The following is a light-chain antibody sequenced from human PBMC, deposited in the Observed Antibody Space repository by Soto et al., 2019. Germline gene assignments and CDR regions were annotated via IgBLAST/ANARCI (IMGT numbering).Light chain of an antibody. CDR2: VNS. CDR3: QSDERMLSAYV. V-gene: IGLV1-40*01. Sequence: QSVLAQLHSVSGAPGQKVTISRTGSSSNIGEGYDLHWYQQLPGTAPKLLLYVNSNRPSGVPARFSGSKYGTSAPLAITGLQAEDEADYYCQSDERMLSAYVFGTGTNVTVL. CDR1: SSNIGEGYD. J-gene: IGLJ1*01.